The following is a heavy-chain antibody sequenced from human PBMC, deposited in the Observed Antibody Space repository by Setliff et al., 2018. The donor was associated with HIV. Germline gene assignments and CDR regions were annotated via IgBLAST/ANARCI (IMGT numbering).Heavy chain of an antibody. D-gene: IGHD2-15*01. CDR3: SLGYCSGGSCYSDPEVAFDI. CDR2: ILRSGDTT. V-gene: IGHV3-23*01. CDR1: GFTFSNYA. Sequence: GGSLRLSCAVSGFTFSNYAMSWVRQAPGKGLEWISTILRSGDTTYYADSVKGRFTISRDNAMNTAYLQMNSLRGEDTALYYCSLGYCSGGSCYSDPEVAFDIWGQGTMVTVSS. J-gene: IGHJ3*02.